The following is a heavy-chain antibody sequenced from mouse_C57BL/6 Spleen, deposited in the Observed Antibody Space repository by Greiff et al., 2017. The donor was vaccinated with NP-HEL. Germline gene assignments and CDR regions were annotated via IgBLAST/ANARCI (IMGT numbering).Heavy chain of an antibody. D-gene: IGHD1-1*01. CDR1: GYTFTSYG. CDR2: IYPRSGNT. Sequence: VQLQQSGAELARPGASVKLSCKASGYTFTSYGISWVKQRTGQGLEWIGEIYPRSGNTYYNEKFKGKATLTADKSSSTAYMERRSLTSEDSAVYFCARVLRGYWYFDVWGTGTTVTVSS. J-gene: IGHJ1*03. V-gene: IGHV1-81*01. CDR3: ARVLRGYWYFDV.